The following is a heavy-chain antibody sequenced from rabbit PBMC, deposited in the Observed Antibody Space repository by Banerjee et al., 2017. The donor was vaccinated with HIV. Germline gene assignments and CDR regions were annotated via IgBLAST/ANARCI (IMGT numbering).Heavy chain of an antibody. CDR1: GFDFSSSYY. CDR2: IYSSSSST. V-gene: IGHV1S43*01. CDR3: ARDETDDAGYNYRL. J-gene: IGHJ4*01. D-gene: IGHD7-1*01. Sequence: QQQLEESGGGLVKPGGTLTLTCKASGFDFSSSYYMCWVRQAPGKGLELIACIYSSSSSTWYASWVNGRFTISRSTSLNTVDLKMTSLTAADTATYFCARDETDDAGYNYRLWGPGTLVTVS.